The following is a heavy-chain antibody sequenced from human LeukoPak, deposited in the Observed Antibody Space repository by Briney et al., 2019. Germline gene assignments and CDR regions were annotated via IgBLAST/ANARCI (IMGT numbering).Heavy chain of an antibody. Sequence: SETLSLTCTVSGGSISSSSYYWGWIRQPPGKGLEWIGSIYYSGSTYYNPSLKSRVTISVDTSKNQFSLKLSSVTAADTAVYYCASRLDCSSTSCYGVEDWFDPWGQGTLVTVSS. CDR2: IYYSGST. CDR1: GGSISSSSYY. J-gene: IGHJ5*02. D-gene: IGHD2-2*01. CDR3: ASRLDCSSTSCYGVEDWFDP. V-gene: IGHV4-39*01.